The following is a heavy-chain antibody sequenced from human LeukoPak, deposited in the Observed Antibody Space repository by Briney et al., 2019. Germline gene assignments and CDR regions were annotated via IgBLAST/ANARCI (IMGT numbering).Heavy chain of an antibody. CDR2: ISGSGGST. V-gene: IGHV3-23*01. CDR1: GFTFSSYS. CDR3: AKALAGTRPHFDY. J-gene: IGHJ4*02. Sequence: GGSLRLSCAASGFTFSSYSMNWVRQAPGKGLEWVSAISGSGGSTYCADSVKGRFTISRDNSKNTLYLQMNSLRAEDTAVYYCAKALAGTRPHFDYWGQGTLVTVSS. D-gene: IGHD6-13*01.